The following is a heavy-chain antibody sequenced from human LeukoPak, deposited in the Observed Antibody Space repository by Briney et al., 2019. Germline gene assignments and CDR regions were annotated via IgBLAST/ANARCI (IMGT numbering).Heavy chain of an antibody. V-gene: IGHV1-18*01. J-gene: IGHJ4*02. Sequence: ASVKVSCKASGYTFTSYGISWVRQAPGQGLEWMGWISAYNGNTNYAQKLQGRVTMTTDTSTSTAYMELRSLGSDDTAVYYCARVLWFGELFPDFDYWGQGTLVTVSS. CDR2: ISAYNGNT. CDR1: GYTFTSYG. CDR3: ARVLWFGELFPDFDY. D-gene: IGHD3-10*01.